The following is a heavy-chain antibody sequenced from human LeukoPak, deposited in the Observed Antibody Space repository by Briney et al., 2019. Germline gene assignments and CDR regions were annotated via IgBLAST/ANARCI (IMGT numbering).Heavy chain of an antibody. J-gene: IGHJ4*02. Sequence: GGSLRLSCAASGFTFDDYTMHWVRQAPGRGLEWVSLISWDGGSTFYADSVKGRFTISRDNYKNYLYLQMNSLRTEDTALYYCAKGPSVTTYYFDSWGQGTLVTVSS. CDR3: AKGPSVTTYYFDS. CDR1: GFTFDDYT. D-gene: IGHD4-11*01. CDR2: ISWDGGST. V-gene: IGHV3-43*01.